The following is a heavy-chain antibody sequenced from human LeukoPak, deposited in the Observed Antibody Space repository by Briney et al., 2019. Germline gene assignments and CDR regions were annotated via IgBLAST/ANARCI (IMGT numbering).Heavy chain of an antibody. J-gene: IGHJ4*02. CDR2: ISSSSSYI. CDR3: ARDTLSSIAAHG. D-gene: IGHD6-6*01. V-gene: IGHV3-21*01. CDR1: GFTFSSYS. Sequence: GGSLRLSCAASGFTFSSYSMNWVRQAPGKGLEWVSSISSSSSYIYYADSVKGRFTISRDNAKNSLYLQMNSLRAEDTAVYYCARDTLSSIAAHGWGQGTLVTVSS.